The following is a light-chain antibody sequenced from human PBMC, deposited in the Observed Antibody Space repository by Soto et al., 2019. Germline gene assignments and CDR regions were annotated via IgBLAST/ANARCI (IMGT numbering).Light chain of an antibody. CDR2: NDN. CDR1: SSNIGAGSD. V-gene: IGLV1-40*01. Sequence: QSVLTQPPSVSGAPGQGVTISCTGSSSNIGAGSDVHWYQQLPGTAPKLLISNDNSRPSGVPDRFSGSKSGTSASLAITGLQAEDEADYYCQSYDSSLRGVEFGGGTKVTVL. J-gene: IGLJ2*01. CDR3: QSYDSSLRGVE.